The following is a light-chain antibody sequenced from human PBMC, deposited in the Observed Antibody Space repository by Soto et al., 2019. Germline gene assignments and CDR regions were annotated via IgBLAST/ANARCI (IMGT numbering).Light chain of an antibody. J-gene: IGLJ1*01. CDR1: SSDVGGYNY. CDR2: EVS. V-gene: IGLV2-8*01. Sequence: QSALTQPPSASGSPGQSVTISCTGTSSDVGGYNYVSWYQQHPGKAPKLMIYEVSKRPSGVPDRFSGSKSGNTASLTVSGLQADDEADYYCSSYAVSNNDVFGTGTKLTVL. CDR3: SSYAVSNNDV.